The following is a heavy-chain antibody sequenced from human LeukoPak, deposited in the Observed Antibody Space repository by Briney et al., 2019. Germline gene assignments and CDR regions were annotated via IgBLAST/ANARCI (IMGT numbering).Heavy chain of an antibody. CDR1: GYTFTSYG. D-gene: IGHD3-10*01. J-gene: IGHJ5*02. Sequence: ASVKVSCKASGYTFTSYGISWVRQAPGQGLEWMGWISAYNGSTNYAQKLQGRVTMTTDTSTSTAYMELRSLRSDDTAVYYCARDVYYYGSGTPDWFDPWGQGTLVTVSS. V-gene: IGHV1-18*01. CDR2: ISAYNGST. CDR3: ARDVYYYGSGTPDWFDP.